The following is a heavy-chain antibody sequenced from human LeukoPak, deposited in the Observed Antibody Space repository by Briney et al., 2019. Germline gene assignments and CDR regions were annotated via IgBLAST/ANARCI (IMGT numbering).Heavy chain of an antibody. CDR3: AKDGALRQWLVSGDYYYGMDV. V-gene: IGHV3-30*18. Sequence: GTSLRLSCAVSGFTFSSYGMHWVRQAPGKGLEWVAIISYNGSDKYYADSVKGRFTISRDNSKNTLYVQMNSLRAEDTAIYYCAKDGALRQWLVSGDYYYGMDVWGKGTTVTVSS. D-gene: IGHD6-19*01. CDR1: GFTFSSYG. CDR2: ISYNGSDK. J-gene: IGHJ6*04.